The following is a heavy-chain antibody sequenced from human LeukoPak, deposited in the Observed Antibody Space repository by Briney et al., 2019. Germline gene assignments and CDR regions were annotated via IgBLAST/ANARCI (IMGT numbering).Heavy chain of an antibody. Sequence: ASVKVSCKASGYTFTGYYMHWVRQAPGQGLEWMGWMNPNSGNTGYAQKFQGRVTMTRNTSISTAYMELSSLRSEDTAVYYCARGTGAYYYDSSGYGVDYWGQGTLVTVSS. CDR2: MNPNSGNT. J-gene: IGHJ4*02. CDR1: GYTFTGYY. D-gene: IGHD3-22*01. CDR3: ARGTGAYYYDSSGYGVDY. V-gene: IGHV1-8*02.